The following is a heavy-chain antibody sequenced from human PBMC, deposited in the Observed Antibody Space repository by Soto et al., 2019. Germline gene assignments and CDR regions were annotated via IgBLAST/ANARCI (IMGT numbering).Heavy chain of an antibody. CDR1: GFSLSTSGLG. Sequence: KESGPTLVRPTQTLTLTCTFSGFSLSTSGLGVGWIRQPPGKALEWLALIYWNDDKRYGPSLKARLTITKDTSKNQVVLTMTNMDPVDTATYYCAHRPSGWYLFDYWGQGTMVTVSS. V-gene: IGHV2-5*01. CDR3: AHRPSGWYLFDY. D-gene: IGHD6-19*01. CDR2: IYWNDDK. J-gene: IGHJ4*02.